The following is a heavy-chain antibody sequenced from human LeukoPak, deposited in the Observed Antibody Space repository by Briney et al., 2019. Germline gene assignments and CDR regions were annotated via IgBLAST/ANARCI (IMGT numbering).Heavy chain of an antibody. CDR2: INQSGRA. J-gene: IGHJ4*02. V-gene: IGHV4-34*01. CDR1: GGSFSGDY. Sequence: SETLSLTCVVYGGSFSGDYWSWIRQPPGKGLEWIGDINQSGRANYNPSLKSQVTISIDTSKNQFSLNLNSVTAADTAVYYCVRNFDYWGQGTLVTVSS. CDR3: VRNFDY.